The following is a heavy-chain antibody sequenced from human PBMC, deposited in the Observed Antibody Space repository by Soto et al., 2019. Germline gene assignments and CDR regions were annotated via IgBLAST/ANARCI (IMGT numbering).Heavy chain of an antibody. CDR2: IYYSGNT. Sequence: QLQLQESGPGLVRPSETLSLTCTVSGGSISSSGYFWGWIRQPPGKGLEYIGSIYYSGNTYYNPSLQSRVTISVDTSKSQFSLNLTSLTAADTAVYYCARLRRSTYCRADFWGQGTLVTVSS. CDR1: GGSISSSGYF. J-gene: IGHJ4*02. D-gene: IGHD2-2*01. CDR3: ARLRRSTYCRADF. V-gene: IGHV4-39*01.